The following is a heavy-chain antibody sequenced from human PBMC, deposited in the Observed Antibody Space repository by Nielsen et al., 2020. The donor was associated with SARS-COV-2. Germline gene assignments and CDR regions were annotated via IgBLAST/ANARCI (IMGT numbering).Heavy chain of an antibody. Sequence: GGSLRLSCAASGFIFSNYVLSWVRQAPGKGLEWVSSISGAGGTTYYTDSVKGRFTISRDNAKNSLYLQMNSLRAEDTAVYYCASVAYDILTGYYLYWGQGTLVTVSS. CDR3: ASVAYDILTGYYLY. CDR2: ISGAGGTT. CDR1: GFIFSNYV. J-gene: IGHJ4*02. D-gene: IGHD3-9*01. V-gene: IGHV3-23*01.